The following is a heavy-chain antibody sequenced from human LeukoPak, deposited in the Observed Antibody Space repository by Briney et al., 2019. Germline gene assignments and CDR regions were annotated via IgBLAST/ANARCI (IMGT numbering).Heavy chain of an antibody. CDR3: ASSGIVATINIPRGAFDI. J-gene: IGHJ3*02. D-gene: IGHD5-12*01. Sequence: SETLSLTCTVSGGSISSYYWSWIRQPPGKGLEWIGYIYYSGSTNYNPSLKSRVTISVDTSKNQFSLKLSSVTAADTAVYYCASSGIVATINIPRGAFDIWGQGTMVTVSS. V-gene: IGHV4-59*01. CDR2: IYYSGST. CDR1: GGSISSYY.